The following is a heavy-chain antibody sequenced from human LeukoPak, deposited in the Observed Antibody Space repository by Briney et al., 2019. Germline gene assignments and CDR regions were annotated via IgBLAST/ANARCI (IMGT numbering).Heavy chain of an antibody. CDR1: GFTFSSYW. J-gene: IGHJ4*02. Sequence: GGSLRLSCAASGFTFSSYWMSWVRQAPGKGLECVSTINGRGDDTYYADSVKGRFTISRDNSRNTLFLQMNNLRAEDTAVYYCAKDRAGTPWADWGQGTLVTVSS. CDR3: AKDRAGTPWAD. CDR2: INGRGDDT. V-gene: IGHV3-23*01. D-gene: IGHD1-1*01.